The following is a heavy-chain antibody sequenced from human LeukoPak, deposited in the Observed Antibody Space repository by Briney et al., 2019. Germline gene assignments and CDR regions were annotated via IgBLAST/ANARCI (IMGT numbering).Heavy chain of an antibody. CDR1: GVTFSSYA. J-gene: IGHJ4*02. Sequence: GGSLRLSCAASGVTFSSYAMTWVRQAPGKGLEWVSAIGGSGGSTYYADSVKGRFTISGDNDKNTLYLQMNSLRAEDTAVYYCAKQSGGSGTYYYYWGQGTLVTVSS. V-gene: IGHV3-23*01. CDR3: AKQSGGSGTYYYY. D-gene: IGHD3-10*01. CDR2: IGGSGGST.